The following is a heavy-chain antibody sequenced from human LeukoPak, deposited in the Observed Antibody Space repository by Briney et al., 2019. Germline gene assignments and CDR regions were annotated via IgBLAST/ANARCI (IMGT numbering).Heavy chain of an antibody. CDR1: GFTFSSYS. V-gene: IGHV3-21*04. CDR3: ASFYKWELLLTSAIDY. D-gene: IGHD1-26*01. Sequence: GGSLRLSCAASGFTFSSYSMNWVRQAPGKGLEWVSSISSSSSYIYYADSVKGRFTISRDNAKNSLYLQMNSLRAEDTAVYYCASFYKWELLLTSAIDYWGQGTLVTVSS. J-gene: IGHJ4*02. CDR2: ISSSSSYI.